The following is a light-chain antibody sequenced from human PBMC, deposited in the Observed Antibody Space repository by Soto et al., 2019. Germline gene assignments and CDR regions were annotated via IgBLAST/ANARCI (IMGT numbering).Light chain of an antibody. CDR1: ISDVGSYDL. Sequence: QTVVTQPASVSGSPGQSITISCTGTISDVGSYDLVSWYQQHPGKAPKLMIYEGSKRPSGVSSRFSGSKSGNTASLTISGLQAEDEADYYCCSYAGSSTSWVFGGGTKLTVL. CDR3: CSYAGSSTSWV. J-gene: IGLJ3*02. V-gene: IGLV2-23*01. CDR2: EGS.